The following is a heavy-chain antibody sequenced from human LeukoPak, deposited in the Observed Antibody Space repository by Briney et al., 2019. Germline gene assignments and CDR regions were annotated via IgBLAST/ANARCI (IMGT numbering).Heavy chain of an antibody. J-gene: IGHJ4*02. V-gene: IGHV1-46*01. CDR2: XNPSGGST. Sequence: XMHXVXQAXXXXLXWXGXXNPSGGSTSYAQKFQGRVTMTRDTSTSTVYMELSSLRSEDTAVYYCARDAGYCSSTSCYPGGYFDYWGQGTLVTVSS. D-gene: IGHD2-2*01. CDR1: X. CDR3: ARDAGYCSSTSCYPGGYFDY.